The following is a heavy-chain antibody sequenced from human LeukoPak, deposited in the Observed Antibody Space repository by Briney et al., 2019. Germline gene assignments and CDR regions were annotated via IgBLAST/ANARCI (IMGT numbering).Heavy chain of an antibody. CDR2: ISAYNGNT. CDR3: ARDRVYDSSGSPRPFDC. CDR1: GYTFTSYG. D-gene: IGHD3-22*01. V-gene: IGHV1-18*01. J-gene: IGHJ4*02. Sequence: ASVKVSCKASGYTFTSYGISWVRQAPGQGLEWMGWISAYNGNTNYAQKLQGRVTMTTDTSTSTAYMELRSLRSDDTAVYYCARDRVYDSSGSPRPFDCWGQGTLVTVSS.